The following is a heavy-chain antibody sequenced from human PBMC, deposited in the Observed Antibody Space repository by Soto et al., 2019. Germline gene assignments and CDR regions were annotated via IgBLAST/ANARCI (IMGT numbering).Heavy chain of an antibody. CDR3: AREEGALDY. CDR1: GYTFTNYF. D-gene: IGHD1-26*01. V-gene: IGHV1-46*01. Sequence: ASVKVSCKASGYTFTNYFIHWVRQAPGEGLEWMGIINPGDDSTTYAQKFQGRVTVTKDTSTSTVYMELSSLRSDDTAMYYCAREEGALDYWGQGTLVTVPQ. CDR2: INPGDDST. J-gene: IGHJ4*02.